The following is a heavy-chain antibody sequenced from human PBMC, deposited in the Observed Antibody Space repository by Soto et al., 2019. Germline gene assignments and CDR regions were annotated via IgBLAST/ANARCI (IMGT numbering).Heavy chain of an antibody. D-gene: IGHD3-3*01. J-gene: IGHJ6*02. CDR3: ARVGYYYYYGVDV. V-gene: IGHV4-59*03. Sequence: QVQLQESGPGLVKPSETLSLTCGVSGGSISSYYWSWIRQPPGKGLEWIGYIYYSGSTKYNPSLKSRVTRSVDTSKNQFSLKLSSVTAADTAVYYCARVGYYYYYGVDVWGQGTTVTVSS. CDR2: IYYSGST. CDR1: GGSISSYY.